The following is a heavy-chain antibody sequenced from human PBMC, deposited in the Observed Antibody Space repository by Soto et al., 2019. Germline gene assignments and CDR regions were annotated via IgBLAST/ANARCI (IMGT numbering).Heavy chain of an antibody. J-gene: IGHJ6*02. CDR2: INPSGGST. CDR3: ARYSSGFLYYYYGMDV. V-gene: IGHV1-46*01. Sequence: QVQLVQSGAEVKKPGASVKVSCKASGYTFTSYYMHWVRQAPGQGLEWMGIINPSGGSTSYAQKFQGRVTMTRDTSTSTVYMELSSLRSEDTAVNYCARYSSGFLYYYYGMDVWGQGTTVTVSS. CDR1: GYTFTSYY. D-gene: IGHD6-19*01.